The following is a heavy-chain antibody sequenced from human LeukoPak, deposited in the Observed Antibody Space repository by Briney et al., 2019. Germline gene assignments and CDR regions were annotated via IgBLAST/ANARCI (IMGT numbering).Heavy chain of an antibody. CDR3: AREYGGIAVAGTFDY. Sequence: PSETLSLTCTVSGGSSSSSSYYWGWIRQPPGKGLEWIGSIYYSGSTYYNPSLKSRVTISVDTSKNQFSLKLSSVTAADTAVYYCAREYGGIAVAGTFDYWGQGTLVTVSS. D-gene: IGHD6-19*01. CDR1: GGSSSSSSYY. J-gene: IGHJ4*02. V-gene: IGHV4-39*07. CDR2: IYYSGST.